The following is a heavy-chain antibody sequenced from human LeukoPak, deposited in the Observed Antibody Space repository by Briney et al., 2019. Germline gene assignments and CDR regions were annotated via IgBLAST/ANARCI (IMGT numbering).Heavy chain of an antibody. V-gene: IGHV4-59*01. CDR3: ARANGDYYYYMDV. Sequence: RTSETLSLTCTVSGGSISSYYWSWIRQPPGKGLEWIGYIYYSGSTNYNPSLKSRVTISVDTSKNQFSLKLSSVTATDTAVYYCARANGDYYYYMDVWGKGTTVTVSS. CDR2: IYYSGST. J-gene: IGHJ6*03. D-gene: IGHD2-8*01. CDR1: GGSISSYY.